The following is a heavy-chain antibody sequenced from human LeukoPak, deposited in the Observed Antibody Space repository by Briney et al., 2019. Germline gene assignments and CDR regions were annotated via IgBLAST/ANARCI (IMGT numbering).Heavy chain of an antibody. CDR1: GYTFTSYY. J-gene: IGHJ4*02. V-gene: IGHV1-46*01. Sequence: ASVKVSCKASGYTFTSYYMHWVRQAPGQGLEWMGIINPSGGSTSYAQKFQGRVTMTRDTSASTAYMELSSLRSEDMAVYYCARAVVNYDYVWGSYRSSMPFDYWGQGTLVTVSS. D-gene: IGHD3-16*02. CDR3: ARAVVNYDYVWGSYRSSMPFDY. CDR2: INPSGGST.